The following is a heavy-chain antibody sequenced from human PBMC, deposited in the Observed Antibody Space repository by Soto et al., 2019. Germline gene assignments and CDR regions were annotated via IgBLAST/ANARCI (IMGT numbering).Heavy chain of an antibody. CDR2: INHSGST. CDR1: GGSFSGYY. Sequence: SETLSLTCXVYGGSFSGYYWSWIRQPPGKGLEWIGEINHSGSTNYNPSLKSRVTISVDTSKNQFSLKLSSVTAADTAVYYCARGVWGYSSSWYRYYFDYWGQGTLVTVSS. CDR3: ARGVWGYSSSWYRYYFDY. V-gene: IGHV4-34*01. J-gene: IGHJ4*02. D-gene: IGHD6-13*01.